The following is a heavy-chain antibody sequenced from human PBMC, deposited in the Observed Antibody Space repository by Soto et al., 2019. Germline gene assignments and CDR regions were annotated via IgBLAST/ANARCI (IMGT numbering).Heavy chain of an antibody. Sequence: SETLSLTCTVSGGSISSYYWSWIRQPPGKGLEWIGYMSYSGSTNYNPSLKSRVTISVDTSKNQFSLKLSSVTAADTAVYYCARASSGYYRHYFDYWGQGTLVTVSS. CDR1: GGSISSYY. J-gene: IGHJ4*02. V-gene: IGHV4-59*01. CDR3: ARASSGYYRHYFDY. D-gene: IGHD3-22*01. CDR2: MSYSGST.